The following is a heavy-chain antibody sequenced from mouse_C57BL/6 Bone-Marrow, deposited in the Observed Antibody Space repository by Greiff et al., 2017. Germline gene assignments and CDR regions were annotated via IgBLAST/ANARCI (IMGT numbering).Heavy chain of an antibody. Sequence: VKLMESGAELARPGASVKLSCKASGYTFTSYGISWVKQRTGQGLEWIGEIYPRSGTTYYNEKFKGKATLTADKSSSTAYIELRSLTSEDSAVYFCARWFLDVWGTGTTVTVSS. CDR1: GYTFTSYG. CDR3: ARWFLDV. J-gene: IGHJ1*03. V-gene: IGHV1-81*01. CDR2: IYPRSGTT. D-gene: IGHD2-2*01.